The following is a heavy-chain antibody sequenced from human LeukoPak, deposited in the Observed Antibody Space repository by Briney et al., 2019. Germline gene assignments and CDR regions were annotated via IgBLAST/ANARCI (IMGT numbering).Heavy chain of an antibody. CDR1: GYTFTGYY. CDR3: ARDRVAVAEGNWFDP. CDR2: INPNSGGT. Sequence: ASVKVSCKASGYTFTGYYMHWVRQAPGQGLEWMGWINPNSGGTNYAQKFQGRVTMTRDTSISTAYMELSRLRSDDTAVYYCARDRVAVAEGNWFDPWGQGTLVTVSS. J-gene: IGHJ5*02. D-gene: IGHD6-19*01. V-gene: IGHV1-2*02.